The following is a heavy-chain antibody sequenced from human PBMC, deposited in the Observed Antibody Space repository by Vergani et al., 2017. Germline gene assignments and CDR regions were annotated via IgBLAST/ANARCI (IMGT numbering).Heavy chain of an antibody. Sequence: QVQLVDSGGRGVQRGGSLRLSCATSGYTLCNYDMQWIRQGQGKGQEFVDFIQFDGSNQYYADSVKGRFTLSRDFSKNTLYLQMNSLRTDDTATYYCAKHFRGWGIDYWGQGTQVIVSS. CDR3: AKHFRGWGIDY. D-gene: IGHD3-16*01. V-gene: IGHV3-30*02. CDR2: IQFDGSNQ. CDR1: GYTLCNYD. J-gene: IGHJ4*02.